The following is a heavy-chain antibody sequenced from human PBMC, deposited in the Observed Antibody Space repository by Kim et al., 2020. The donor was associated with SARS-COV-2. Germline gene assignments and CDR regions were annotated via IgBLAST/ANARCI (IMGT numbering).Heavy chain of an antibody. CDR1: GFTFSSYS. CDR2: ISSSSSYI. CDR3: ARDFNGFGEPLDY. D-gene: IGHD3-10*01. Sequence: GGSLRLSCAASGFTFSSYSMNWVRQAPGKGLEWVSSISSSSSYIYYADSVKGRFTISRDNAKNSLYLQMNSLRAEDTAVYYCARDFNGFGEPLDYWGQGTLVTVSS. J-gene: IGHJ4*02. V-gene: IGHV3-21*01.